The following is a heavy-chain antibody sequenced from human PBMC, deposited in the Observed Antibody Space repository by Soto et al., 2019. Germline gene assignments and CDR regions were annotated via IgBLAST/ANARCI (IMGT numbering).Heavy chain of an antibody. Sequence: PGGSLRVSCTGSGVVLGSYLLHWLRQAPGKGLVLVARINADGSSIAYADSVKGRCTISRDNAKNTVFLQMTSRRHEDTALYYCARPHAHYLPDYWGLGTMVTVSS. CDR2: INADGSSI. V-gene: IGHV3-74*01. CDR3: ARPHAHYLPDY. CDR1: GVVLGSYL. J-gene: IGHJ4*02. D-gene: IGHD3-10*01.